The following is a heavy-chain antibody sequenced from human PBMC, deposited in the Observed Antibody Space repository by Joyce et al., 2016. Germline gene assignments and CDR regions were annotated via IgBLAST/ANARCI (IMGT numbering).Heavy chain of an antibody. CDR2: INHRGRT. J-gene: IGHJ4*02. Sequence: QVQLQESGPGLVKPSETLSLSCTVSGGSISSYYWSWIRQPPGTGLEWIGYINHRGRTNYNPSLKSRVTISVDTSKNEFSLKMTSVTAADTAVYYCARGNDYDYWSGYEAHYFDYWGQGTLVTVSS. D-gene: IGHD3-3*01. CDR3: ARGNDYDYWSGYEAHYFDY. CDR1: GGSISSYY. V-gene: IGHV4-59*01.